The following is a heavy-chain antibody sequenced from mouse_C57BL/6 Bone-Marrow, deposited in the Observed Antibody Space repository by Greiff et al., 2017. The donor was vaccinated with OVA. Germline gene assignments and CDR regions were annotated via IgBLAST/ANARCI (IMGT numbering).Heavy chain of an antibody. CDR1: GYTFPDYE. CDR3: TRVYSNYYAMDY. CDR2: IDTDTGGP. D-gene: IGHD2-5*01. Sequence: VKLQQSGAELVRPGASVTLSCKASGYTFPDYEMHWVKQTPVHGLEWIGAIDTDTGGPASHQKVKGQAILTADKSSRTAYIELRSLTSDDSAVYYGTRVYSNYYAMDYWGQGTSVTVSS. V-gene: IGHV1-15*01. J-gene: IGHJ4*01.